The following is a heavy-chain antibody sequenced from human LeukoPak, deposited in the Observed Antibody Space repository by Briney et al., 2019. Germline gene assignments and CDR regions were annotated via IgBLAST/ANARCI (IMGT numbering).Heavy chain of an antibody. CDR1: GGSISSYY. CDR2: IYYSGST. D-gene: IGHD6-13*01. V-gene: IGHV4-59*01. CDR3: TKGTRQPL. J-gene: IGHJ4*02. Sequence: SETLSLICTVSGGSISSYYWSWIRQPPGKGLEWIGYIYYSGSTNYNPSLKSRVTISVDTSKNQFSLKLSSVTAADTGVYYCTKGTRQPLWGQGTLVTVSS.